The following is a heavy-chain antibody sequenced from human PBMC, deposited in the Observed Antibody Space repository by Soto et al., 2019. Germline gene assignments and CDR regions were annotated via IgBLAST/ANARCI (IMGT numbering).Heavy chain of an antibody. J-gene: IGHJ2*01. CDR1: GFTFSSYA. V-gene: IGHV3-23*04. CDR3: ANSYYGSGRYDWYFDL. Sequence: EVQLVESGGGLVQPGGSLRLSCAASGFTFSSYAMSCVRQAPGKGLEWVSAISGSGGSTYYADSVKGRFTICRDNSKNTLYLQMNSLRAEDTAVYYCANSYYGSGRYDWYFDLWGRGTLVTVSS. D-gene: IGHD3-10*01. CDR2: ISGSGGST.